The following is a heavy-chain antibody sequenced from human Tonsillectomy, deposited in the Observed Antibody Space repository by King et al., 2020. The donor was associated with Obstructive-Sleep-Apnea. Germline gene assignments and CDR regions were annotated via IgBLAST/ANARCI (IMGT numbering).Heavy chain of an antibody. J-gene: IGHJ3*02. Sequence: QLVQSGAEVKKPGASVKVSCKVSGYTLTELSMHWVRQTPGKGLERMGVFDPENGESIYAQKFQGRVTMTEDTSTDTAYMELGSLRSEDTAVYYCVTLGAVAGSGDAFDIWGQGTMVTVSS. V-gene: IGHV1-24*01. CDR1: GYTLTELS. D-gene: IGHD6-19*01. CDR3: VTLGAVAGSGDAFDI. CDR2: FDPENGES.